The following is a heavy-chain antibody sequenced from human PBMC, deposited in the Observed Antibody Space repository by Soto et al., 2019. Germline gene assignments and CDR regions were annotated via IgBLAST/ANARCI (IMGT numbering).Heavy chain of an antibody. CDR2: ISYDGSNK. D-gene: IGHD3-10*01. CDR1: GFTFSSYG. CDR3: ATNVLLWFGELRGQMDV. V-gene: IGHV3-30*03. J-gene: IGHJ6*04. Sequence: QVQLVESGGGVVQPGRSLRLSCAASGFTFSSYGMHWVRQAPGKGLEWVAVISYDGSNKYYADSVKGRFTISRDNSKNTLYLQMNSLRAEDTAVYYCATNVLLWFGELRGQMDVWGKGTTVTVSS.